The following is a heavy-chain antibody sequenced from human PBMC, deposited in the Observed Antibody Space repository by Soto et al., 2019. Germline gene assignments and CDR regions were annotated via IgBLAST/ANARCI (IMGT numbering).Heavy chain of an antibody. CDR1: GYTFTSYG. Sequence: GASVKVSCKASGYTFTSYGISWVRQAPGQGLEWMGWISAYNGNTNYAQKLQGRVTMTTDTSTSTAYMELRSLRSDDTAVYYCARVVVGGFIAAAGYSFDHWGQGTLVTVSS. J-gene: IGHJ4*02. CDR2: ISAYNGNT. D-gene: IGHD6-13*01. V-gene: IGHV1-18*01. CDR3: ARVVVGGFIAAAGYSFDH.